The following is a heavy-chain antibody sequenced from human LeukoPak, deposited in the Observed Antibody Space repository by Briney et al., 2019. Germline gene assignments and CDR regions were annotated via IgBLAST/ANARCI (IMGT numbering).Heavy chain of an antibody. CDR3: ARDLGWLHYAD. Sequence: GGSLRLSCAASGFTFSSHGMNWVRQAPGKGLEWVSGIGGSGGFITYYADSAKGRFTVSRDNSKNTLYLQMNSLRADDTAIYYCARDLGWLHYADWGQGTLVTVSS. CDR2: IGGSGGFIT. V-gene: IGHV3-23*01. CDR1: GFTFSSHG. D-gene: IGHD5-12*01. J-gene: IGHJ4*02.